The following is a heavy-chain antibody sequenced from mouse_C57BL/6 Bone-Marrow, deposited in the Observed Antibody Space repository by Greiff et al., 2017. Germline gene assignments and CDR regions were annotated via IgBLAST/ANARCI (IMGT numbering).Heavy chain of an antibody. V-gene: IGHV1-50*01. J-gene: IGHJ1*03. Sequence: VQLQQPGAELVKPGASVKLSCKASGSTFTSYWMQWVKQRPGQGLEWIGEIDPSDSYTNYNQKFKGKATLTVDTSSSTAYMQLSSLTSEDSAVYYCARRPYGSSPWYFDVWGTGTTVTVSS. CDR3: ARRPYGSSPWYFDV. CDR1: GSTFTSYW. CDR2: IDPSDSYT. D-gene: IGHD1-1*01.